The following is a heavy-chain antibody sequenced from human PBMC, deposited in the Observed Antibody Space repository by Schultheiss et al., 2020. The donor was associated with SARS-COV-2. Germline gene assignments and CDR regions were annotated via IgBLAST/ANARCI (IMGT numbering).Heavy chain of an antibody. J-gene: IGHJ6*02. CDR3: ARDGWTVGYYYGMDV. Sequence: SQTLSLTCPVSGGSISSYYWSWIRQPPGKGLEWIGYIYYSGSTNYNPSLKSRVTISVDTSKNQFSLKLSSVTAADTAVYYCARDGWTVGYYYGMDVWGQGTTVTVSS. V-gene: IGHV4-59*12. D-gene: IGHD4-11*01. CDR2: IYYSGST. CDR1: GGSISSYY.